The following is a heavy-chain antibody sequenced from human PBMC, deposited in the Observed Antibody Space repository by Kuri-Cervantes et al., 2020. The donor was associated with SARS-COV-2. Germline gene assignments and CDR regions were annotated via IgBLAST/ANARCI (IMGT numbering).Heavy chain of an antibody. V-gene: IGHV4-31*01. CDR2: IYYSGST. CDR1: GGSISSGGYY. Sequence: SETLSLTCTVSGGSISSGGYYWSWIRQHPGKGLEWIGYIYYSGSTYYNPSLKSLVTISVDTSKNQFSLKLSSVTAADTAVYYCARLKIMRITIFGVVNSFDYWGQGTLVTVSS. J-gene: IGHJ4*02. D-gene: IGHD3-3*01. CDR3: ARLKIMRITIFGVVNSFDY.